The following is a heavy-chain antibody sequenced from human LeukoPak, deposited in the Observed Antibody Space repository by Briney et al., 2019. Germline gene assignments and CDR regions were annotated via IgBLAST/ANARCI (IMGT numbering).Heavy chain of an antibody. CDR1: GGSISSSSFY. V-gene: IGHV4-39*01. J-gene: IGHJ6*02. CDR2: IYYSGST. CDR3: ARRPGMDV. Sequence: SETLSLTCTVSGGSISSSSFYRGWIRQPPGKGLEWMGSIYYSGSTYYNPSLNGRVTISVDTSKNRISLKLTSVTAADTAVYYCARRPGMDVWGQGTTVTVSS.